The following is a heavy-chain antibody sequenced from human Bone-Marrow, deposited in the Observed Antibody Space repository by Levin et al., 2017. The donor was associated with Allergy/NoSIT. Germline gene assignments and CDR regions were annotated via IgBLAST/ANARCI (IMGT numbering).Heavy chain of an antibody. D-gene: IGHD6-19*01. CDR2: ISASTGNR. V-gene: IGHV1-18*01. CDR3: ARVHGTLQWLPDY. CDR1: GYSFTDYG. J-gene: IGHJ4*02. Sequence: GASVKVSCRASGYSFTDYGITWVRQAPGQGPEWMGWISASTGNRDYIQKFQGRVTMTTDTSTNTAYMEMRSLRSDDTAVYYCARVHGTLQWLPDYWGQGTQVTVSS.